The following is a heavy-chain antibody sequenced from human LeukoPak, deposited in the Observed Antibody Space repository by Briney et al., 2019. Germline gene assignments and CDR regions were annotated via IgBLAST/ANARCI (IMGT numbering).Heavy chain of an antibody. CDR2: IKQDGSEK. CDR3: ARDTDYGAYPSPDY. D-gene: IGHD4-17*01. Sequence: GGSLRLSCAASGFTLSSYWMSWVRQAPGKGLEWVVNIKQDGSEKYYVDSVKGRFTISTDNAKNSLYLQMNSLRAEDTAVYYCARDTDYGAYPSPDYWGQGTLVTVSS. J-gene: IGHJ4*02. V-gene: IGHV3-7*01. CDR1: GFTLSSYW.